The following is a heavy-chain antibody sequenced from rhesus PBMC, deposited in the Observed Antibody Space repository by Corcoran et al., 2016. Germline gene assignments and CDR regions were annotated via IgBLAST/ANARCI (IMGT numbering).Heavy chain of an antibody. CDR3: ARDRFYGSSYVAYFDY. D-gene: IGHD4-29*01. CDR2: IYGSGSST. J-gene: IGHJ4*01. V-gene: IGHV4-169*02. CDR1: GGSISSSY. Sequence: QLQLQESGPGLVKPSETLSVTCAVSGGSISSSYWSWIRQAPGKGLEWIGYIYGSGSSTNYNPSLKSRVTFSVDTYKNQLSLKLSSVTTADTAVYYCARDRFYGSSYVAYFDYWGQGVLVTVSS.